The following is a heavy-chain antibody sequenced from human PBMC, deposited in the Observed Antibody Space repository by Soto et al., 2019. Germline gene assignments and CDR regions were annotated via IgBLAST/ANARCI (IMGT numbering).Heavy chain of an antibody. CDR1: GVSINTQY. CDR3: ARVQASGFWDSSRSYYYMDV. CDR2: LFNSGKA. D-gene: IGHD1-26*01. V-gene: IGHV4-59*11. Sequence: QVQLHESGPGLVKPSETLSVTCTVSGVSINTQYWSWVRQPPGKGLEWIGSLFNSGKAKHNPSLKSRVTMSLDTSKNQFSLKLTSVSAEDTGVYFCARVQASGFWDSSRSYYYMDVWGKGATVTVSS. J-gene: IGHJ6*03.